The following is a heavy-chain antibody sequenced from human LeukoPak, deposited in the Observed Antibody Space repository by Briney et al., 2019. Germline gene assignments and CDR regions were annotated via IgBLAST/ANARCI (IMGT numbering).Heavy chain of an antibody. CDR1: GGSISSGSYY. D-gene: IGHD1-1*01. V-gene: IGHV4-61*02. Sequence: SQTLSLTCTVSGGSISSGSYYWSWIRQPGGKGLESIGRIYTSGSPNYNPSLKSRVTISVDTSKTQFSLKLSSVTAADTAVYYCARVGYNWNEQAYFDYWGQGTLVTVSS. CDR3: ARVGYNWNEQAYFDY. CDR2: IYTSGSP. J-gene: IGHJ4*02.